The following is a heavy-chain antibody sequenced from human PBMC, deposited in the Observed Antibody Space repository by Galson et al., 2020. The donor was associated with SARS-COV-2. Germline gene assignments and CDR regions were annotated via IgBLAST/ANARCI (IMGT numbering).Heavy chain of an antibody. CDR2: ISYDGSNK. CDR1: GFTFSSYA. Sequence: GESLKISCAASGFTFSSYAMHWVRQAPGKGLEWVAVISYDGSNKYYADSVKGRFTISRDNSKNTLYLQMNSLRAEDTAVYYCARPGGGSYLLEFDYWGQGTLVTVSS. V-gene: IGHV3-30-3*01. D-gene: IGHD1-26*01. J-gene: IGHJ4*02. CDR3: ARPGGGSYLLEFDY.